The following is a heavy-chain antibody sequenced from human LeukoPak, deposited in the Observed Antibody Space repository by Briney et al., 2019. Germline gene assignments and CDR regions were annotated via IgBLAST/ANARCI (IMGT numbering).Heavy chain of an antibody. Sequence: GGSLRLSCTASGFTLTNNWMHWVRHVPGKGLEWVSRVNTYGTNTNYADSVRGRFTISRDNAKNTLYLQMNSLRAEDTAVYYCAKASPMAVFICFDYWGQGTLVTVSS. CDR3: AKASPMAVFICFDY. D-gene: IGHD3-10*01. CDR2: VNTYGTNT. V-gene: IGHV3-74*01. CDR1: GFTLTNNW. J-gene: IGHJ4*02.